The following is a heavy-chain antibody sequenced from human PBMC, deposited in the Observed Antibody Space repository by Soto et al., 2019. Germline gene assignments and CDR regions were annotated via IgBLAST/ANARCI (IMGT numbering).Heavy chain of an antibody. CDR2: IYWNGGN. CDR1: GFSLSTSGVG. D-gene: IGHD2-21*01. CDR3: ARRFDPYYFDY. Sequence: QITLKESGPTLVKPTQTLTLTCTFSGFSLSTSGVGVGWIRQPPGKALEWLALIYWNGGNFYSPSLQSRLTXTXXTSKTQVVLTMTNIDPVDTATYFCARRFDPYYFDYWGQGTLVTVSS. V-gene: IGHV2-5*01. J-gene: IGHJ4*02.